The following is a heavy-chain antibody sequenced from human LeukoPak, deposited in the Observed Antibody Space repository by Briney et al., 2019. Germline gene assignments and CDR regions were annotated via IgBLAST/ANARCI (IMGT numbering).Heavy chain of an antibody. CDR1: GGSISSSNYY. D-gene: IGHD3-9*01. CDR2: IYYSGST. CDR3: ARDDKATGTFDY. V-gene: IGHV4-39*07. Sequence: SETLSLTCTVSGGSISSSNYYWGWIRQPPGKGLEWIGSIYYSGSTYYNPSLKSRVTISVDTSKNQFSLKLSSVAAADTAVYYCARDDKATGTFDYWGQGTLVTVSS. J-gene: IGHJ4*02.